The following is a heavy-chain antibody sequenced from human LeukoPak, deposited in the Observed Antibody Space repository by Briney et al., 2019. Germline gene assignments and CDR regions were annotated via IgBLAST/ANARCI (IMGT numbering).Heavy chain of an antibody. J-gene: IGHJ5*02. D-gene: IGHD3-10*01. CDR3: ARVQVAMVRGVLNWFDP. Sequence: PSETLSLTCTVSGGSISSSSYYWGWIRQPPGKGLEWNGSIYYSGSTYYNPSLKSRVTISVDTSKNQFSLKLSSVTAADTAVYYCARVQVAMVRGVLNWFDPWGQGTLVTVSS. CDR1: GGSISSSSYY. CDR2: IYYSGST. V-gene: IGHV4-39*07.